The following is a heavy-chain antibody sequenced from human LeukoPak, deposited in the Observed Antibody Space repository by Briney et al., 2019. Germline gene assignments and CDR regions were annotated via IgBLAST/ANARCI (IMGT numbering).Heavy chain of an antibody. CDR1: GFTFSSYW. D-gene: IGHD1-26*01. V-gene: IGHV3-7*01. CDR2: INHNGNVN. Sequence: GGSLRLSCAASGFTFSSYWMNWARQAPGKGLEWVASINHNGNVNYYVDSVKGRFTISRDNAKNSLYLQMSGLRADDTAVCYCARGGQELDNWGQGTLVTVSS. J-gene: IGHJ4*02. CDR3: ARGGQELDN.